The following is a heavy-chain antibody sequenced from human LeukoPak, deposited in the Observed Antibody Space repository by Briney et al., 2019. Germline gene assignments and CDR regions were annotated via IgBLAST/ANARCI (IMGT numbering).Heavy chain of an antibody. V-gene: IGHV3-13*01. CDR2: FGSAGDT. Sequence: GGSLRLSCATSGFPFRAYDMHWVRQAPGKGLEWVSAFGSAGDTYYPGAVKGRFTISRDYAKNSLYLQMNSLRAGDTAVHYCVRGALPGDNWYFDLWGRGTLVTVSS. CDR3: VRGALPGDNWYFDL. CDR1: GFPFRAYD. J-gene: IGHJ2*01.